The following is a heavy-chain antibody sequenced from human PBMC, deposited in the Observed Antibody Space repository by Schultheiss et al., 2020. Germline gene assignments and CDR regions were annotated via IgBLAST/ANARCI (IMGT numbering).Heavy chain of an antibody. CDR3: ASPWGYVDY. CDR1: GGSISSSSYY. V-gene: IGHV4-39*01. Sequence: SETLSLTCTVSGGSISSSSYYWGWIRQPPGKGLEWIGTIFYTGSTYYNPSLKSRVTISVDTSTNQFSLKLTSATAADTAVYYCASPWGYVDYWGQGTLVTVSS. D-gene: IGHD7-27*01. J-gene: IGHJ4*02. CDR2: IFYTGST.